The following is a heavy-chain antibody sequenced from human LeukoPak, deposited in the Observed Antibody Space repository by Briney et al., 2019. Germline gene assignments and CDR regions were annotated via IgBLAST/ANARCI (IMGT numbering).Heavy chain of an antibody. Sequence: ASVKVSCKASGGTFSSYAISWVRQAPGQGLEWMGRIIPILGIANYAQKFQGRVTITADKSTSTAYMELSSLRSEDTAVYYCAAPSDYYDSSGDYYFDYWGQGTLVTVSS. CDR1: GGTFSSYA. CDR2: IIPILGIA. J-gene: IGHJ4*02. V-gene: IGHV1-69*04. D-gene: IGHD3-22*01. CDR3: AAPSDYYDSSGDYYFDY.